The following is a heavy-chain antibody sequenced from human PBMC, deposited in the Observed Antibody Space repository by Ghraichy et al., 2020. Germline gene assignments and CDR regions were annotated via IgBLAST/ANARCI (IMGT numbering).Heavy chain of an antibody. D-gene: IGHD6-13*01. V-gene: IGHV4-59*08. CDR3: ARHFVKQQLDPYFDY. Sequence: SETLSLTCTVSGGSISSYYWSWIRQPPGKGLEWIGYIYYSGSTNYNPSLKSRVTISVDTSKNQFSLKLSSVTAADTAVYYCARHFVKQQLDPYFDYWGQGTLVTVSS. CDR1: GGSISSYY. CDR2: IYYSGST. J-gene: IGHJ4*02.